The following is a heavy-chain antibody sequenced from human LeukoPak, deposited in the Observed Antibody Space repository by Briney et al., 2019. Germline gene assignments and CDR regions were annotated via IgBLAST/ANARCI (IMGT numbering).Heavy chain of an antibody. V-gene: IGHV3-7*01. CDR1: GFAFISYW. CDR3: ARFRAATAFDI. D-gene: IGHD6-25*01. CDR2: IKQDGREE. Sequence: PGGSLRLSCAASGFAFISYWMSWVRQAPGKGLEWVANIKQDGREEYYVDSVKGRFTISRDNAKNSLYLQMNSLRAEDTAVYYCARFRAATAFDIWGQGTMVTVSS. J-gene: IGHJ3*02.